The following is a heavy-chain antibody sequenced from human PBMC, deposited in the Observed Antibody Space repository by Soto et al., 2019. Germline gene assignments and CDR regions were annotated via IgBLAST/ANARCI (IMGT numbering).Heavy chain of an antibody. CDR3: ARGGYYYYYYYMDV. V-gene: IGHV4-59*01. J-gene: IGHJ6*03. CDR2: IYYSGST. D-gene: IGHD3-10*01. CDR1: GGSISSYY. Sequence: QVQLQESGPGLVKPSETLSLTCTVSGGSISSYYWSWIRQPPGKGLEWIGYIYYSGSTNYNPSLKSRVTISVDTSKNQFSLKLSSVTAADTAVYYCARGGYYYYYYYMDVWGKGTTVTVSS.